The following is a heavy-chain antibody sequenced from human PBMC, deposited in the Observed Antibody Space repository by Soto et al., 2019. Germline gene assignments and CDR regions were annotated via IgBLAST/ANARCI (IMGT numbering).Heavy chain of an antibody. Sequence: QVQLVQSGAEVKKPGSSVRVSCKASGGINWVRQAPGHGLEWMGGFMPLFGTADYAQRFQGRVTITADELTTTSYMELRSLRSEDTAVYYCAKRAYCGGDCSAFDVWGQGTSVTVSS. J-gene: IGHJ3*01. D-gene: IGHD2-21*02. CDR3: AKRAYCGGDCSAFDV. CDR1: GG. CDR2: FMPLFGTA. V-gene: IGHV1-69*01.